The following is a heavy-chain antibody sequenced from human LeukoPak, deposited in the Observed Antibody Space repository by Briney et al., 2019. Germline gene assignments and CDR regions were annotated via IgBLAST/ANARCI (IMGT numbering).Heavy chain of an antibody. Sequence: GGSLRLSCAASGFTFSSYWMHWVRQAPGKGQVWVSRINSDGSSTNYADSVKGRFTISRDNAKNTLFLQIHSLRAEDTAVYYCAKIGCSGGSCYPPSYYYYYMDVWGKGTTVTISS. CDR3: AKIGCSGGSCYPPSYYYYYMDV. J-gene: IGHJ6*03. V-gene: IGHV3-74*01. CDR2: INSDGSST. D-gene: IGHD2-15*01. CDR1: GFTFSSYW.